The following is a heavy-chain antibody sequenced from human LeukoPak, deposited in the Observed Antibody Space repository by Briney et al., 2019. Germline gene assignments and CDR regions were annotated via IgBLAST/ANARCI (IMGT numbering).Heavy chain of an antibody. J-gene: IGHJ4*02. CDR3: ARGRILGLESFFDL. CDR2: ISSSGSTI. D-gene: IGHD3-16*01. V-gene: IGHV3-48*03. Sequence: GGSLRLSCAASGFTFSSYEMNWVRQAPGKGLEWVSYISSSGSTIYYADSVKGRFTISRDNAKNSLYLQMNSLRAEDTAVYYCARGRILGLESFFDLWGQGTLVTVSS. CDR1: GFTFSSYE.